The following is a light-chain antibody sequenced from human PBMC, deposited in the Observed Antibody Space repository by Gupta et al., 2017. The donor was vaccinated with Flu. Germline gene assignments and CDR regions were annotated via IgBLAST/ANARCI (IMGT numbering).Light chain of an antibody. Sequence: PANLSVSPGERATLSCRASQSVKTNLAWSQKKPGQAPRLLIHSASTRATGIPARFSGSWSGTEFTRTSSSLQSEDFAVYYCLQYTNGAFTFGQGTKLEIK. CDR1: QSVKTN. CDR3: LQYTNGAFT. J-gene: IGKJ2*01. CDR2: SAS. V-gene: IGKV3-15*01.